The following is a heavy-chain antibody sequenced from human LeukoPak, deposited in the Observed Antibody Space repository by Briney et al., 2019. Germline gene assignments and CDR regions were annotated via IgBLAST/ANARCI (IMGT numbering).Heavy chain of an antibody. D-gene: IGHD6-13*01. CDR1: GYTFTSYD. CDR3: ARGGYSDDAFDI. J-gene: IGHJ3*02. V-gene: IGHV1-8*03. CDR2: MNPNSGNT. Sequence: ASVKVSCKASGYTFTSYDINWVRQATGQGLEWMGWMNPNSGNTGHAQKFQGRVTITRNTSISTAYMELSSLRSEDTAVYYCARGGYSDDAFDIWGQGTMVTVSS.